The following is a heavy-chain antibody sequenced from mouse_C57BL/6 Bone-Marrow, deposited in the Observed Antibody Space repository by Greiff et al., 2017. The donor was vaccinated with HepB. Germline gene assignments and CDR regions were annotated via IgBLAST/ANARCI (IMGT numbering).Heavy chain of an antibody. V-gene: IGHV1-61*01. D-gene: IGHD1-1*01. CDR1: GYTFTSYW. J-gene: IGHJ1*03. CDR3: AREGYYGSSYGWYFDV. Sequence: QVQLQQPGAELVRPGSSVKLSCKASGYTFTSYWMDWVKQRPGQGLEWIGNIYPSDSETHYNQKFKNKATLTVDKSSITAYMQLSSLTSEDSAVYYCAREGYYGSSYGWYFDVWGTGTTVTVSS. CDR2: IYPSDSET.